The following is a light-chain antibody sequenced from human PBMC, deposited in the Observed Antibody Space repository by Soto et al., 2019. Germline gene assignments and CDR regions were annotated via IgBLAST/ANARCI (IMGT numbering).Light chain of an antibody. CDR3: QVWDSSSDHPV. J-gene: IGLJ3*02. V-gene: IGLV3-21*02. CDR2: DDS. Sequence: SYELTQPPSVSVAPGQTARITCGGNNIGSKSVHWYQQKPGQAPVLVVYDDSDRPLGIPERFSGSNSGNTATLTISRVEAGDEADYYCQVWDSSSDHPVFGGGTQLTVL. CDR1: NIGSKS.